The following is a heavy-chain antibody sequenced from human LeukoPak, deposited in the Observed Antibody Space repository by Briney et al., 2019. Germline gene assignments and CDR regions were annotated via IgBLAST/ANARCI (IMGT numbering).Heavy chain of an antibody. CDR2: ISSSSSTI. Sequence: GGSLRLSCAASGFTFSSYSMTWVRQAPGKGLEWVSYISSSSSTIYYADSVKGRFTISRDNSKNTLYLQMNSLRAEDTAVYYCAKVGVGYYMDVWGKGTTVTVSS. V-gene: IGHV3-48*01. CDR3: AKVGVGYYMDV. CDR1: GFTFSSYS. J-gene: IGHJ6*03.